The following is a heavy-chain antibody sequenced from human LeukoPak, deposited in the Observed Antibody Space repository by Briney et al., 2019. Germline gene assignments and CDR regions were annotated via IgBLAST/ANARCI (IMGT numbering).Heavy chain of an antibody. CDR3: ARAADYDYVWGSYRLLYFDY. D-gene: IGHD3-16*02. CDR2: INAGNGNT. Sequence: ASVKVSCKASGYTFTSYAMHWVRQAPGQRLEWMGWINAGNGNTKYSQKFQGRVTITRDTSASTAYMELSSLRSEDTAVYYCARAADYDYVWGSYRLLYFDYWGQGTLVTVSS. V-gene: IGHV1-3*01. CDR1: GYTFTSYA. J-gene: IGHJ4*02.